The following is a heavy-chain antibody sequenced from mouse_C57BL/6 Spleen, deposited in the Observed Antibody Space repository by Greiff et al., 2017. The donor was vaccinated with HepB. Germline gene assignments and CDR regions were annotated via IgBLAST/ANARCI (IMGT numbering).Heavy chain of an antibody. J-gene: IGHJ2*01. CDR1: GYTFTSYW. Sequence: VQLQESGAELVKPGASVKMSCKASGYTFTSYWITWVKQRPGQGLEWIGDIYPGSGSTNYNEKFKSKATLTVDTSSSTAYMQLSSLTSEDSAVYYCARRGVGFDYWGQGTTLTVSS. V-gene: IGHV1-55*01. D-gene: IGHD1-1*01. CDR3: ARRGVGFDY. CDR2: IYPGSGST.